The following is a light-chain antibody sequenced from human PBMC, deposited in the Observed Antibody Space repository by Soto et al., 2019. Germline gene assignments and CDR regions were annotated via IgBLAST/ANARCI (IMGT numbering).Light chain of an antibody. CDR3: QSYDRSLRACV. Sequence: QSVLTQPPSVSGAPGQRVTIPCTGTNSNIGSDYGVHWYQQFPGTAPKLLIYGNSNRPSGVPDRFSGSKSGTSAPLAITGLQAEDEADYYCQSYDRSLRACVFGTGTKLTVL. CDR1: NSNIGSDYG. CDR2: GNS. J-gene: IGLJ1*01. V-gene: IGLV1-40*01.